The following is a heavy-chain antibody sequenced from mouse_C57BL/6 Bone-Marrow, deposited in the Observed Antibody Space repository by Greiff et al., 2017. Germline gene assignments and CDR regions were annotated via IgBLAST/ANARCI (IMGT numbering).Heavy chain of an antibody. V-gene: IGHV1-26*01. D-gene: IGHD1-1*01. Sequence: VQLQQSGPELVKPGASVKISCKASGYTFTDYYMNWVKQSHGKSLEWIGDINPNNGGTSYNQKFKGKATLTVDKSSNTAYMERRSLTSEDSAVYYCSREEGPFITTVGFDYGGRGTTLTVSS. CDR1: GYTFTDYY. J-gene: IGHJ2*01. CDR3: SREEGPFITTVGFDY. CDR2: INPNNGGT.